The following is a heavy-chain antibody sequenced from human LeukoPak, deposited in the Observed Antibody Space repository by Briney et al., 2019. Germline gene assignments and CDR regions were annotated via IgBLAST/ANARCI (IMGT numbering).Heavy chain of an antibody. Sequence: SDTLSLTRSLSGYSISSDCYWAWIRQPPGPGLEWIWGIYHSGYTYYYPSLKSRVTLSVDTSKNQFSLRLSSVTAADTAVYYCARAPRDSNGYYMRSFDSWGQGTLVIVSS. V-gene: IGHV4-38-2*02. J-gene: IGHJ4*02. CDR3: ARAPRDSNGYYMRSFDS. CDR2: IYHSGYT. D-gene: IGHD3-22*01. CDR1: GYSISSDCY.